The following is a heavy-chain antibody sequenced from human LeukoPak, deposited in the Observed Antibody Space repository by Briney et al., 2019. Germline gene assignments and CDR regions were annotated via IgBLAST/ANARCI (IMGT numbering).Heavy chain of an antibody. CDR3: AREGFGELSHFDY. CDR1: GGSFSGDY. D-gene: IGHD3-10*01. V-gene: IGHV4-34*01. CDR2: INHSGRT. J-gene: IGHJ4*02. Sequence: SETLSLTCVVYGGSFSGDYWSWIRQPPGRGREWIGEINHSGRTNYNPSLKSRVTISVDTSKNQFSLKLSSVTAADTAVYYCAREGFGELSHFDYWGQGTLVTVSS.